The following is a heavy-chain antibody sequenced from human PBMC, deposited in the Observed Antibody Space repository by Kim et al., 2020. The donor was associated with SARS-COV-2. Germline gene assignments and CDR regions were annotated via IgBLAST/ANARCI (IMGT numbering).Heavy chain of an antibody. CDR2: IIPIFGTA. V-gene: IGHV1-69*13. Sequence: SVKVSCKASGGTFSSYAISWVRQAPGQGLEWMGGIIPIFGTANYAQKFQGRVTITADESTSTAYMELSSLRSEDTAVYYCARDQKAPTGVQLWSYDAFDIWGQGTMVTVSS. J-gene: IGHJ3*02. CDR3: ARDQKAPTGVQLWSYDAFDI. CDR1: GGTFSSYA. D-gene: IGHD5-18*01.